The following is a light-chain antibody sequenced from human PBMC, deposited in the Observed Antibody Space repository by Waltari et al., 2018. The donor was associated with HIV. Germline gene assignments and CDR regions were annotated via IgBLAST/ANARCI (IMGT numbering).Light chain of an antibody. J-gene: IGLJ1*01. V-gene: IGLV2-14*03. CDR2: SVS. CDR3: SSYTSSITLV. Sequence: QSALTQPASVSGSPGQSITISCTGTSSDVGGYNYVSWYQQHPGKAPKLLIYSVSNRPAGVSSRFSGSKSGNTDSLTISGLQAEDEADYYCSSYTSSITLVFGTGSKVTVL. CDR1: SSDVGGYNY.